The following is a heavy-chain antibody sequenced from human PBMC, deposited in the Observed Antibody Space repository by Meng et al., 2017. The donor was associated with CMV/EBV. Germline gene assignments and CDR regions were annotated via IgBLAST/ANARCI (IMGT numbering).Heavy chain of an antibody. CDR2: IRSKANSYAT. J-gene: IGHJ4*02. V-gene: IGHV3-73*01. CDR1: GFTFSGSA. Sequence: GESLKISCAASGFTFSGSAMHWVRQASGKGLEWVGRIRSKANSYATAYAASVKGRFTISRDDSKNTAYLQMNSLKTEDTAVYYCARAVVRLWDWAGETYYFDYWGQGTLVTVSS. D-gene: IGHD1-26*01. CDR3: ARAVVRLWDWAGETYYFDY.